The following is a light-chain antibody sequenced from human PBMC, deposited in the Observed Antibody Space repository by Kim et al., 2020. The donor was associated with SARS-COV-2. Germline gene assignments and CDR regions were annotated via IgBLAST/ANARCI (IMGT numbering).Light chain of an antibody. CDR1: SLRSYY. J-gene: IGLJ2*01. Sequence: VALGQTVSITRQGDSLRSYYATWYQQKPGQAPILVIYGKNNRPSGIPDRFSGSSSGNTASLTITGTQAGDEADYYCNSRDSNDNVVFGGGTQLAVL. V-gene: IGLV3-19*01. CDR2: GKN. CDR3: NSRDSNDNVV.